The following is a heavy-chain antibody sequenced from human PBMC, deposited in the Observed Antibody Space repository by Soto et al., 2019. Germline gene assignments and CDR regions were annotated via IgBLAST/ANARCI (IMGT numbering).Heavy chain of an antibody. D-gene: IGHD2-21*02. CDR1: GYTFNNYG. J-gene: IGHJ4*02. Sequence: QVQLVQSGGEVKKPGASVKVSCKASGYTFNNYGISWVRQAPGQGLEWLGWISTYNTNTNSAPRLQDRLTMTTDTSTSTAYMELRSLTSDDTAVYFCARDERDSCSGGDCFYFDSWGQGTLVTVSS. CDR3: ARDERDSCSGGDCFYFDS. V-gene: IGHV1-18*04. CDR2: ISTYNTNT.